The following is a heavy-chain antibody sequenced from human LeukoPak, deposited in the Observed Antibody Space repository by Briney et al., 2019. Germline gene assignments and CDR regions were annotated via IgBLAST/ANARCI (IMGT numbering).Heavy chain of an antibody. CDR1: GFTFRNYA. D-gene: IGHD2-21*01. Sequence: PGTSLRLSCAASGFTFRNYAMSWVRQAPGKGLESVSTISGSASDTHYADSVKGRFTISRDNSKNTLYLHMDSLRADDTAVYYCAKDGEDWGQGTLVTVSS. J-gene: IGHJ4*02. CDR2: ISGSASDT. CDR3: AKDGED. V-gene: IGHV3-23*01.